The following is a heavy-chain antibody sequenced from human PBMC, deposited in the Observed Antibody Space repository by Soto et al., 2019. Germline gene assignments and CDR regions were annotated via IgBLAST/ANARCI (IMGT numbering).Heavy chain of an antibody. CDR2: ISGGGGSS. V-gene: IGHV3-23*01. Sequence: EVQLLESGGGLVQPGGSLRLSCAASGFTFSNYAMSWVRQAPGKGLAWVSGISGGGGSSYYADSVKGRFTISRDNSKNTLYLQMNSLRAEDTDVYYRAHNCGVDCHSVFFYWGQGTLVIVSS. CDR3: AHNCGVDCHSVFFY. CDR1: GFTFSNYA. D-gene: IGHD2-21*02. J-gene: IGHJ4*02.